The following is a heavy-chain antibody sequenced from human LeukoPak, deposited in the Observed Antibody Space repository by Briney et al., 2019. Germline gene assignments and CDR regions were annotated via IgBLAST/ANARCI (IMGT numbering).Heavy chain of an antibody. V-gene: IGHV1-46*01. CDR1: GYTFTSYC. CDR2: INPSGGST. J-gene: IGHJ5*02. D-gene: IGHD3-22*01. Sequence: ASVKVSCKASGYTFTSYCMHWVRQAPGQGLEWMGIINPSGGSTSYAQKFQGRVTMTRDTSTSTVYMELSSLRSEDTAVYYCARDQAAHYYDSSGHRVYNWFDPWGQGTLVTVSS. CDR3: ARDQAAHYYDSSGHRVYNWFDP.